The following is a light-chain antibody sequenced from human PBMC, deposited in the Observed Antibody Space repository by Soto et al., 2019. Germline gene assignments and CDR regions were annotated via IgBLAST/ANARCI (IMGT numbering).Light chain of an antibody. CDR3: QQYDSSPLT. CDR2: DAS. CDR1: QSVSNY. V-gene: IGKV3-20*01. Sequence: ENVLTRSPGTLSLSPVERATLSCRATQSVSNYLAWYQQKPGQAPRLLIYDASSRATGIPDRFSGSGSGTDFTLTISRLEPEDFVVHYCQQYDSSPLTFGGETKVDIK. J-gene: IGKJ4*01.